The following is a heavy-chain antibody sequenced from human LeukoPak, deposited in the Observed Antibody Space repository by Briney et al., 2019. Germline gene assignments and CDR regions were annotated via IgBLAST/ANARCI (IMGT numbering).Heavy chain of an antibody. CDR2: IYYSGST. D-gene: IGHD5-24*01. V-gene: IGHV4-39*01. J-gene: IGHJ4*02. CDR3: ARVHDGYNYAFDY. Sequence: PSGTLSLTCTVSGGSISSSSYYWGWIRQPPGKGLEWIGSIYYSGSTYYNPSLKSRVTISVDTSKNQFSLKLSSVTAADTAVYYCARVHDGYNYAFDYWGQGTLVTVSS. CDR1: GGSISSSSYY.